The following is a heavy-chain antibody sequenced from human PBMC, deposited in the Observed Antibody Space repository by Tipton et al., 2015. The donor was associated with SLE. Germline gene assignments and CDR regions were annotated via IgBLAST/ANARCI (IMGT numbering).Heavy chain of an antibody. CDR2: ISYSGTT. V-gene: IGHV4-39*07. D-gene: IGHD2-15*01. J-gene: IGHJ6*02. CDR3: ARGYCSSGNCYMGLDV. Sequence: TLSLTCSVSGGSMSRDNYYWGWIRQPPGKGLEWIGHISYSGTTYFNPSLKSRVTMSADTSKNQISLTLTSVTAADTATYYCARGYCSSGNCYMGLDVWGQGTTVTVSS. CDR1: GGSMSRDNYY.